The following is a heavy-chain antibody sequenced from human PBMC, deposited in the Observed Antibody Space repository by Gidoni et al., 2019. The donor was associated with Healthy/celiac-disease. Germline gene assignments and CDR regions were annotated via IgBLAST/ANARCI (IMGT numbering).Heavy chain of an antibody. CDR2: MSGSGGST. V-gene: IGHV3-23*01. D-gene: IGHD6-19*01. J-gene: IGHJ2*01. CDR3: AKPYSSGSRNWYFDL. CDR1: GFTFSSYA. Sequence: EVQLLESGGGLVQPGGSLRLSCAASGFTFSSYAMSWVLQAPGKGLEWVSAMSGSGGSTYYADSVKGRFTISRDNSKNTLYLQMNSLRAEDTAVYYCAKPYSSGSRNWYFDLWGRGTLVTVSS.